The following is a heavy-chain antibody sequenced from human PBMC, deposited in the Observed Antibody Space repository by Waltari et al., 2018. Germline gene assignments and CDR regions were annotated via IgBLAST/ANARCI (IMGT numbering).Heavy chain of an antibody. CDR2: IIPILGTA. D-gene: IGHD2-2*01. J-gene: IGHJ4*02. V-gene: IGHV1-69*13. CDR1: GGTFSSYA. CDR3: ARETVVPAARVYYFDY. Sequence: QVQLVQSGAEVKKPGSSVKVSCKASGGTFSSYAISWVRQAPGQGLEWMGGIIPILGTANYAQKVQGRVTITADESTSTADMELSSLRSEDTAVYYCARETVVPAARVYYFDYWGQGTLVTVSS.